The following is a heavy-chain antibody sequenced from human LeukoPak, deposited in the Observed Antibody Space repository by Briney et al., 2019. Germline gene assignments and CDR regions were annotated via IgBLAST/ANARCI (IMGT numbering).Heavy chain of an antibody. Sequence: EASVKVSCKASGGTFSSYAISWVRQAPGQGLEWMGGIIPIFGTANYAQKFQGRVTITTDESTSTAYMELSSLRSEDTAVYYCARGGRSTSVRGYYYYMDVWGKGTTVSVSS. J-gene: IGHJ6*03. CDR1: GGTFSSYA. D-gene: IGHD2-2*01. V-gene: IGHV1-69*05. CDR3: ARGGRSTSVRGYYYYMDV. CDR2: IIPIFGTA.